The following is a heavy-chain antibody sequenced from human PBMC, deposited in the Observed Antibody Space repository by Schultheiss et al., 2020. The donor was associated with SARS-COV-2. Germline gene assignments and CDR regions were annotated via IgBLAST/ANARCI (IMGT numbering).Heavy chain of an antibody. CDR3: AKDKAAYDYGDYGLHYYGMDV. V-gene: IGHV3-9*01. D-gene: IGHD4-17*01. J-gene: IGHJ6*02. CDR1: GFTFDDYA. CDR2: ISGSGGST. Sequence: GGSLRLSCAASGFTFDDYAMHWVRQAPGKGLEWVSGISGSGGSTYYADSVKGRFTISRDNSKNTLYLQMNSLRAEDTALYYCAKDKAAYDYGDYGLHYYGMDVWGQGTTVTVSS.